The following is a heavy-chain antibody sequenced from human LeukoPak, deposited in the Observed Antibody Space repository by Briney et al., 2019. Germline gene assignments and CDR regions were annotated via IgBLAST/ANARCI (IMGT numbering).Heavy chain of an antibody. CDR2: INSNSGGT. J-gene: IGHJ3*02. CDR3: ARAHYYYDSSGYSEFDAFDI. V-gene: IGHV1-2*02. CDR1: GYTFTGYY. D-gene: IGHD3-22*01. Sequence: ASVKASCKASGYTFTGYYMHWVRQAPGQGLEWMGWINSNSGGTNYAQKFQGRVTMTRDMSISTAYMELSRLRSDDTAVYYCARAHYYYDSSGYSEFDAFDIWGQGTMVTVSS.